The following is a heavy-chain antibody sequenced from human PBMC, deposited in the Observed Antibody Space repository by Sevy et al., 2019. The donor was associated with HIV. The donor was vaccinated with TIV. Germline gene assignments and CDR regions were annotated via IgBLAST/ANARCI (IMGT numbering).Heavy chain of an antibody. CDR3: GREGSVLAAAGTDLDC. Sequence: ASVQVSCKASGYTFTNYYIHWVRQAPGQGLEWMGIINPSGGSTSYAQKFQGRVTMTRDTSTSTVYMELSSLRSDDTAVYYCGREGSVLAAAGTDLDCWGQGTLVTVSS. V-gene: IGHV1-46*03. D-gene: IGHD6-13*01. CDR2: INPSGGST. CDR1: GYTFTNYY. J-gene: IGHJ4*02.